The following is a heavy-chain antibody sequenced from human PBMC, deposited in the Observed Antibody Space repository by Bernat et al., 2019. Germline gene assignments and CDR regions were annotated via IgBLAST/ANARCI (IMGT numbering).Heavy chain of an antibody. D-gene: IGHD6-19*01. CDR2: IRSKAYGGTT. CDR1: GFTFGDYA. J-gene: IGHJ4*02. V-gene: IGHV3-49*04. CDR3: SYSGWNDY. Sequence: EVQLVESGGGLVQPGQSLRLSCTASGFTFGDYAMSWVRQAPGKGLEWVGFIRSKAYGGTTEYAASVKGRFTISRDDSKSIAYLQMNSLKTEDTAVYYCSYSGWNDYWGQGTLVTVSS.